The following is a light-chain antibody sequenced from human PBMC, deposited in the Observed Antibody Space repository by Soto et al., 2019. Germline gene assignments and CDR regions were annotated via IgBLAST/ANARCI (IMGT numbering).Light chain of an antibody. Sequence: EIVLTQSPGTLSLSPGERATLSCRASQSVSSSFLAWYQQKPGQAPRLLIYGASSRATGIPDRFSGSGSGTDFTLTISRLEPEDVALYYCQQYGSSLLTFGGGTKVEIK. J-gene: IGKJ4*01. CDR2: GAS. V-gene: IGKV3-20*01. CDR3: QQYGSSLLT. CDR1: QSVSSSF.